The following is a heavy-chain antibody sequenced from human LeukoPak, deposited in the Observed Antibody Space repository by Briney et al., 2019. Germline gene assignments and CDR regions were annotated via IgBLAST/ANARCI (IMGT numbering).Heavy chain of an antibody. V-gene: IGHV1-8*03. J-gene: IGHJ4*02. CDR2: MNPNSGNT. CDR1: GYTFTSYD. D-gene: IGHD7-27*01. CDR3: ARGPHWDPHFDY. Sequence: ASVKVSCKASGYTFTSYDINWVRQAPGQGLEWMGWMNPNSGNTGYAQKFQGRVTITRNTSISTAYMELSSLRSDDTAVYYCARGPHWDPHFDYGGQGTLVTVSS.